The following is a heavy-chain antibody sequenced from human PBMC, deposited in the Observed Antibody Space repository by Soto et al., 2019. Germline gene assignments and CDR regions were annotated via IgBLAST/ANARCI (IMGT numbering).Heavy chain of an antibody. Sequence: PGESLKISCKGSGYSFTSYWISWVRQMPGKGLEWMGRIDPSDSYTNYGPSFQGHVTISADKSISTAYLQWSSLKASDTAMYYCARHSARRGGYYYYYGMDVWGQGTTVTVS. V-gene: IGHV5-10-1*01. CDR1: GYSFTSYW. J-gene: IGHJ6*02. CDR2: IDPSDSYT. D-gene: IGHD6-6*01. CDR3: ARHSARRGGYYYYYGMDV.